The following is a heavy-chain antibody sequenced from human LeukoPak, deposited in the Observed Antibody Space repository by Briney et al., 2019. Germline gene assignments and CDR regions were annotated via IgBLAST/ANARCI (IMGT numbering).Heavy chain of an antibody. CDR3: ARCRDHYVWGSYRQSDAFDI. CDR2: IYYSGST. V-gene: IGHV4-59*01. Sequence: SETLSLTCTVSGGSISSYYWSWIRQPPGKGLEWIGYIYYSGSTNYNPSLKSRVTISVDTSKNQFSLKLSSVTAADTAVYYCARCRDHYVWGSYRQSDAFDIWGQGTMVTVSS. D-gene: IGHD3-16*02. J-gene: IGHJ3*02. CDR1: GGSISSYY.